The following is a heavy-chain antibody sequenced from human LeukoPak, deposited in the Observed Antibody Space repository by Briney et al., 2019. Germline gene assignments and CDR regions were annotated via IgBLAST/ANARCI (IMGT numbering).Heavy chain of an antibody. V-gene: IGHV4-59*08. D-gene: IGHD4-23*01. CDR2: IYSSGST. CDR3: ARHLLTVVTLEEIFDY. Sequence: SETLSLTCTVSGGSISSYYWSWIRQPPGKGLEWIGYIYSSGSTNYNPSLKSRITISVDTSKNQFPLKLSSVTAADTAVYYCARHLLTVVTLEEIFDYWGQGTLVTVSS. J-gene: IGHJ4*02. CDR1: GGSISSYY.